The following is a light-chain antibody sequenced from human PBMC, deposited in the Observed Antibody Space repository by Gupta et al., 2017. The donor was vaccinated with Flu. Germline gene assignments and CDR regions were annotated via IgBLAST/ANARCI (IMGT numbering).Light chain of an antibody. CDR3: GTWDSSLSARWV. V-gene: IGLV1-51*01. Sequence: QSVLTQPPSVSAATGQTVNLSCPGNSSNIGNNYVSWYQQLPGTAPKLLIYDNNQRPSGIPDRFSGSKSGTSATLGITGLQTGDEADYYCGTWDSSLSARWVFGGGTKLTVL. J-gene: IGLJ3*02. CDR2: DNN. CDR1: SSNIGNNY.